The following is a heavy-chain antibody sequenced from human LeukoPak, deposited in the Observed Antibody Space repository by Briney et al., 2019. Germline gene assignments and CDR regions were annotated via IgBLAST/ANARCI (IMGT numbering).Heavy chain of an antibody. Sequence: ASVKDSCKASGYTLTRYYMHWVRQAPGQGVEGMGWINPNSCGTNYVQKFQGRVTLTLDTSLREAYIALSGLRSDDTAVYYCATDRDSNFDDWGQGTLVSVSS. J-gene: IGHJ4*02. V-gene: IGHV1-2*02. CDR3: ATDRDSNFDD. D-gene: IGHD4-17*01. CDR2: INPNSCGT. CDR1: GYTLTRYY.